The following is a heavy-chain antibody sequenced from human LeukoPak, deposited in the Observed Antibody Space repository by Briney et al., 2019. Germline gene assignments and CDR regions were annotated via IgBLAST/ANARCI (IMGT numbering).Heavy chain of an antibody. J-gene: IGHJ4*01. CDR3: ARLSYGYDPYFFDY. D-gene: IGHD5-12*01. Sequence: SETLSLTCTVSNFSVSSHYYWGWVRQPPGKGLEWIGAVFHTGSPYYNPSLKSRVTISIDTFKKEFSLDLGSVTAADTAIYYCARLSYGYDPYFFDYWGHGTLVTVSS. CDR2: VFHTGSP. CDR1: NFSVSSHYY. V-gene: IGHV4-38-2*02.